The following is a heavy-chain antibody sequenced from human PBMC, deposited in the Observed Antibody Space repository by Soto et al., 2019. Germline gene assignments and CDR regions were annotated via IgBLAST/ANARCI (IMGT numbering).Heavy chain of an antibody. D-gene: IGHD6-13*01. CDR1: GGSISSGGYY. CDR2: IYYSGST. V-gene: IGHV4-31*03. Sequence: SETLSLTCTVSGGSISSGGYYWSWIRQHPGKGLEWIGYIYYSGSTYYNPSLKSRVTISVDTSKNQFSLKLSSVTAADTAVYYCARAGVKAAAGTGPLANWFDPWGQGTLVTVSS. J-gene: IGHJ5*02. CDR3: ARAGVKAAAGTGPLANWFDP.